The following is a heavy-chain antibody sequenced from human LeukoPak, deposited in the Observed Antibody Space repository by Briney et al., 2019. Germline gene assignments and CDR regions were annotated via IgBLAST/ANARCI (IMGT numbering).Heavy chain of an antibody. J-gene: IGHJ4*02. D-gene: IGHD3-9*01. CDR3: AGLNYDILTGYYKGFDY. CDR1: GYSFISYW. V-gene: IGHV5-51*01. CDR2: IFPADSDT. Sequence: GESLKISCKVSGYSFISYWIAWVRQMPGKGLEWMGIIFPADSDTRYSPSFRGQVSISADKSISTAYLQWSSLKASDTAMYYCAGLNYDILTGYYKGFDYWGQGTLVSVSS.